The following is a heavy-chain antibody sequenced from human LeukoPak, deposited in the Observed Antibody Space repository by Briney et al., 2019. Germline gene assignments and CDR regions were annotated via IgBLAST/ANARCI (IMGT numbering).Heavy chain of an antibody. CDR1: GLTFSKYS. D-gene: IGHD3-3*01. V-gene: IGHV3-48*04. J-gene: IGHJ4*02. CDR2: IDTSSTTM. CDR3: ARLKSEWQGDYFDY. Sequence: PGGSLRLSCAASGLTFSKYSMTWVRQAPGKGLEWVSFIDTSSTTMYYTDSVKGRFTISRVNAKNSLYLQMSSLRAEDTAVYYCARLKSEWQGDYFDYWGQGTLVTVSS.